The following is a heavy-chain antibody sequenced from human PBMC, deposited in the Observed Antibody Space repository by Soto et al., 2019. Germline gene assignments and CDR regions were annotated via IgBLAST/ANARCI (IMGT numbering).Heavy chain of an antibody. CDR2: VNNDGTDT. V-gene: IGHV3-74*03. D-gene: IGHD6-13*01. CDR3: ARGGLQHALDV. Sequence: EVQLVESGGGLVQPGGSLRLSCAASGFTFSNYWMYWVRQAPGKGLVWVSRVNNDGTDTTHANSVKGRFTISRDNAENTLYLQMNSLRAEDTAVYYCARGGLQHALDVWGQGSTVTVSS. CDR1: GFTFSNYW. J-gene: IGHJ6*02.